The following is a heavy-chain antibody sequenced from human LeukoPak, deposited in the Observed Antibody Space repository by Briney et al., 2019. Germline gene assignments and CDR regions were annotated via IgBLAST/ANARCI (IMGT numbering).Heavy chain of an antibody. CDR3: ARGSLAYCGGDLYGGTDC. CDR2: IYTSGST. V-gene: IGHV4-61*02. CDR1: GGSISSGSYY. Sequence: SETLSLTCTVSGGSISSGSYYWSWIRQPAGKGREWIGRIYTSGSTNYNPSRKSRVTISVDTSKNQFSLKLGSVCAPDPAVYYCARGSLAYCGGDLYGGTDCWGQGTLVTLS. J-gene: IGHJ4*02. D-gene: IGHD2-21*01.